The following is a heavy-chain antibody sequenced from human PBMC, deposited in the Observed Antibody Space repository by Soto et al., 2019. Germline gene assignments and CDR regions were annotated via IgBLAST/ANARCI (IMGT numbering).Heavy chain of an antibody. CDR2: VYFDGTT. V-gene: IGHV4-39*01. D-gene: IGHD3-10*01. Sequence: PSETLSLTCNVSGVSIINTSYYWGWIRQPPGKGLEWIGTVYFDGTTFYNPSLKRRLIISVDTSKNQFSLSLTSVTSADTAFYCCARHGASWGQGTLVTVSS. CDR1: GVSIINTSYY. J-gene: IGHJ5*02. CDR3: ARHGAS.